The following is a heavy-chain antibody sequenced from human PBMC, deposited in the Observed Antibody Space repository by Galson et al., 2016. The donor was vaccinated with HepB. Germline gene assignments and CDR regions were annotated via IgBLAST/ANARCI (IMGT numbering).Heavy chain of an antibody. CDR3: AKRITSVWQWLAALDF. CDR2: VSYHGSNY. Sequence: SLRLSCAASGFTFSSYAIHWVRQAPGKGLEWVAVVSYHGSNYYYAESVKGRFTISRDNSQNTVYLQMNSLRAEDTAVYYCAKRITSVWQWLAALDFWGQGTRVTVSS. CDR1: GFTFSSYA. V-gene: IGHV3-30*18. J-gene: IGHJ4*02. D-gene: IGHD6-19*01.